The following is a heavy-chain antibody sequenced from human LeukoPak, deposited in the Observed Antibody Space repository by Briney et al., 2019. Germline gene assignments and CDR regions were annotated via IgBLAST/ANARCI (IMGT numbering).Heavy chain of an antibody. Sequence: SGTLSLTCAVSGGSISSSNWWSWVRPPPGKGLEWIGEIYRGSTNYNPSLKSRVTISVDKSKNQFSLKLSSVTAADTAVYYCAREPLWFGELLPRPGGYFQHWGQGTLVTVSS. CDR2: IYRGST. V-gene: IGHV4-4*02. D-gene: IGHD3-10*01. CDR1: GGSISSSNW. CDR3: AREPLWFGELLPRPGGYFQH. J-gene: IGHJ1*01.